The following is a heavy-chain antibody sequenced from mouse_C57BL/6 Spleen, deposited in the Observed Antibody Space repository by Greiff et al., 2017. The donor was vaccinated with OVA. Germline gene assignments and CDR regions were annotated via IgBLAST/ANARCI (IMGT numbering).Heavy chain of an antibody. J-gene: IGHJ4*01. CDR2: IDPSDSYT. Sequence: QVQLKQPGAELVKPGASVKLSCKASGFTFTSYWMQWVKQRPGQGLEWIGAIDPSDSYTKYNQKFKGKATLTVDTSSSTSYMQLSRLTSEHSAVYYCARNPPIWLLEGNYAMDYWGQGTSVTVSA. D-gene: IGHD2-3*01. CDR1: GFTFTSYW. V-gene: IGHV1-50*01. CDR3: ARNPPIWLLEGNYAMDY.